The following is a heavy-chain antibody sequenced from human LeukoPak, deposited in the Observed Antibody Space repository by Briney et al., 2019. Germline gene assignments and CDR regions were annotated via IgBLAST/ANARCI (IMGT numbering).Heavy chain of an antibody. CDR1: GFTFSNYW. V-gene: IGHV3-74*01. CDR2: INSDGSST. J-gene: IGHJ4*02. D-gene: IGHD1-1*01. Sequence: GGSLRLSCAAPGFTFSNYWIHWVRQAPGKGLVCVSRINSDGSSTTYADSVKGRFTISRDNAKNTLYLQMNSLRVDDTAVYYCARGNSGFDYWGQGTLVTVSS. CDR3: ARGNSGFDY.